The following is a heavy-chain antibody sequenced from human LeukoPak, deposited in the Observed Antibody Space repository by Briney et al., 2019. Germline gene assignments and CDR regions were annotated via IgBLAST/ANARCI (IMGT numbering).Heavy chain of an antibody. CDR3: AKDRGVEDDAFDI. D-gene: IGHD3-10*01. J-gene: IGHJ3*02. V-gene: IGHV3-23*01. Sequence: RGSLRLSCAASGFTFSSYAMSWVRQAPGKGLEWVSAISGSGGSTYYADSVKGRFTISRDNSKNTLYLQMNSLRAEDTAVYYCAKDRGVEDDAFDIWGQGTMVTVSS. CDR2: ISGSGGST. CDR1: GFTFSSYA.